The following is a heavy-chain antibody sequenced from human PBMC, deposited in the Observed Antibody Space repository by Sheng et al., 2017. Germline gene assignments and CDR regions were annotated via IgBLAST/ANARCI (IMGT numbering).Heavy chain of an antibody. CDR2: IIPIFGTA. CDR1: GGTFSSYA. V-gene: IGHV1-69*05. Sequence: QVQLVQSGAEVKKPGSSVKVSCKASGGTFSSYAISWVRQAPGQGLEWMGGIIPIFGTANYAQKFQGRVTITTDESTSTAYMELSSLRSEDTAVYYCARDFWSGDWGTGYYYYMDVWGKGTTVTVSS. J-gene: IGHJ6*03. D-gene: IGHD3-3*01. CDR3: ARDFWSGDWGTGYYYYMDV.